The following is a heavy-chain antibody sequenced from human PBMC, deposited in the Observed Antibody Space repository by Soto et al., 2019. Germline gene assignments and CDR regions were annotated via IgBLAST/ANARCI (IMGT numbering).Heavy chain of an antibody. CDR3: AAVPAATPDYYYYGMDV. Sequence: PGESLKISCKGSGYSFTSYWIGWVRQMPGKGLEWMGIIYSGDSDTRYSPSFQGQVTISADKSISTAYLQWSSLKASDTAMYYCAAVPAATPDYYYYGMDVWGQGTTVTVSS. J-gene: IGHJ6*02. CDR1: GYSFTSYW. D-gene: IGHD2-2*02. CDR2: IYSGDSDT. V-gene: IGHV5-51*01.